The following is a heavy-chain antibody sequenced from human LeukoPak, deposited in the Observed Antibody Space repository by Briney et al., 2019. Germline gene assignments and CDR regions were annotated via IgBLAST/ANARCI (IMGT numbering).Heavy chain of an antibody. V-gene: IGHV1-69*01. CDR2: IIPIFGTA. J-gene: IGHJ4*02. CDR1: GGTLSSYA. CDR3: AGYAVAGAYYFDY. Sequence: GASVKVSCKASGGTLSSYAISWVRQAPGQGLEWMGGIIPIFGTANYAQKFQGRVTITADESTSTAYMELSSLRSEDTAVYYCAGYAVAGAYYFDYWGQGTLVTVSS. D-gene: IGHD6-19*01.